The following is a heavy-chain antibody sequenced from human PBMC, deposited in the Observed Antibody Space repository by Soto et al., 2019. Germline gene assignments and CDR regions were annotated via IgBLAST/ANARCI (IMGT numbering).Heavy chain of an antibody. J-gene: IGHJ5*02. CDR2: VYPGDSDT. D-gene: IGHD2-2*01. CDR1: GYSFTSYW. CDR3: ARQTIPRRTSLRWFNL. V-gene: IGHV5-51*01. Sequence: XESLKISCKGSGYSFTSYWIGWVRQMPGKGPEWMGIVYPGDSDTRYSPSFQGQVTISADNSNNTAYLQWSSLKSSDTAMYYCARQTIPRRTSLRWFNLWGQGSLVTVSS.